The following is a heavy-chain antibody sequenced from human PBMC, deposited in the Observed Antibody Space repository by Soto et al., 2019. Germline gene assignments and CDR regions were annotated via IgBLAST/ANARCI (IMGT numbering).Heavy chain of an antibody. CDR3: TTDCTDIVVVPAAPIDF. J-gene: IGHJ3*01. CDR2: IKSKTDGGTT. CDR1: GFTFSNAW. V-gene: IGHV3-15*01. D-gene: IGHD2-2*01. Sequence: GGSLRLSCAASGFTFSNAWMSWVRQAPGKGLEWVGRIKSKTDGGTTDYAAPVKGRFTISRDDSKNTLYLQMNSLKTEDTAVYYCTTDCTDIVVVPAAPIDFWGQGTMVTVSS.